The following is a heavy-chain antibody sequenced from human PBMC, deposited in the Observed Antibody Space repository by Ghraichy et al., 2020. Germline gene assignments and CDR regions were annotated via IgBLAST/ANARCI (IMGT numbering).Heavy chain of an antibody. CDR1: GGSISSSSYY. D-gene: IGHD1-26*01. CDR3: ARHPTTARGGSSLNWYFDL. Sequence: ETLSLTCTVSGGSISSSSYYWGWIRQPPGKGLEWIGSIYYSGSTYYNPSLKSRVTISVDTSKNQFSLKLSSVTAADTAVYYCARHPTTARGGSSLNWYFDLWGRGTLVTVSS. J-gene: IGHJ2*01. CDR2: IYYSGST. V-gene: IGHV4-39*01.